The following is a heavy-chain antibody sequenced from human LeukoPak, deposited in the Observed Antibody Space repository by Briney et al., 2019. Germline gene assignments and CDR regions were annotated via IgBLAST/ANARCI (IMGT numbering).Heavy chain of an antibody. CDR1: GYTFTGYY. CDR3: ARAVVVVAATMIDY. J-gene: IGHJ4*02. V-gene: IGHV1-2*02. CDR2: INPNSGGT. Sequence: ASMKVSCKASGYTFTGYYMHWVRQAPGQGLEWMGWINPNSGGTNYAQKFQGRVTMTRDTSISTAYMELSRLRSDDTAVYYCARAVVVVAATMIDYWGQGTLVTVSS. D-gene: IGHD2-15*01.